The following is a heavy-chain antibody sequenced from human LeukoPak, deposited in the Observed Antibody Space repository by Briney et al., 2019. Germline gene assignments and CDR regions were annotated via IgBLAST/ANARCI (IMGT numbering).Heavy chain of an antibody. CDR1: GGTFSSYA. CDR3: ARATYYGSGSYYWGFDY. J-gene: IGHJ4*02. Sequence: SVKVSCKASGGTFSSYAISWVRQAPGQGLEWMGGIIPIFGTANYAQKFQGRVTITADESTSTAYMELSSLRSEDTAVYYCARATYYGSGSYYWGFDYWGQGTLVTVSS. CDR2: IIPIFGTA. D-gene: IGHD3-10*01. V-gene: IGHV1-69*01.